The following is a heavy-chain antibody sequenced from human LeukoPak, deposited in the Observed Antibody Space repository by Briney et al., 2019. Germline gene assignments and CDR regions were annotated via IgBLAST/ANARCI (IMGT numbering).Heavy chain of an antibody. CDR3: ARDSGTTGEVKFDP. CDR2: IYTSGTI. D-gene: IGHD3-10*01. CDR1: GGSISSYY. V-gene: IGHV4-4*07. J-gene: IGHJ5*02. Sequence: SETLSLTCTVSGGSISSYYWSWIRQPAGTALEWIGRIYTSGTITYNPSLKSRVTMSVDTSKDQFSLKLSSVTAADTAVYYCARDSGTTGEVKFDPWGQGTLVTVSS.